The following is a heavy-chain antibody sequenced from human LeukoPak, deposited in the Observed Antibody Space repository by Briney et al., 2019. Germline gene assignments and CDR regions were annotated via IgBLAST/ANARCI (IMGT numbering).Heavy chain of an antibody. J-gene: IGHJ4*02. Sequence: GGSLRLSCAAPGFSFSSHGMSWVRQAPGKGLEWVSGIIGGAGSTYYADSVKGRFTISGDNSKNTLFLQMNSLRAEDTAVYYRAHGAMYQLDYWGQGTLVTVSS. CDR2: IIGGAGST. CDR1: GFSFSSHG. V-gene: IGHV3-23*01. D-gene: IGHD2-2*01. CDR3: AHGAMYQLDY.